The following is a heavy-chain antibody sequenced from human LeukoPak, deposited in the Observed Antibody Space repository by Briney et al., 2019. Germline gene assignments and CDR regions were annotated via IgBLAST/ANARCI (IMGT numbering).Heavy chain of an antibody. J-gene: IGHJ3*02. Sequence: SETLSLTRTVSGGSISSSSYYWGWIRQPPGKGLEWIGSIYYSGSTYYNPSLKSRVTISVDTSKNQFSLKLSSVTAADTAVYYCARPNTMVRGVIITRGAFDIWGQGTMVTVSS. D-gene: IGHD3-10*01. V-gene: IGHV4-39*01. CDR2: IYYSGST. CDR1: GGSISSSSYY. CDR3: ARPNTMVRGVIITRGAFDI.